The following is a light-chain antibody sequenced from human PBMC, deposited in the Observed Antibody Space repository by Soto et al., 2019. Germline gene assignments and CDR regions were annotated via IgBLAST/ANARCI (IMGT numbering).Light chain of an antibody. Sequence: IVLTQSPGTLSLSPGERATLSFRASQTISSSSLAWYQQKGGQAPRLLIYGASSRATGIPVRFSGSGSGTHLTLTISRLEPEDFAVYYCPQYGSSSTFRQGTRLEIK. CDR3: PQYGSSST. J-gene: IGKJ5*01. V-gene: IGKV3-20*01. CDR1: QTISSSS. CDR2: GAS.